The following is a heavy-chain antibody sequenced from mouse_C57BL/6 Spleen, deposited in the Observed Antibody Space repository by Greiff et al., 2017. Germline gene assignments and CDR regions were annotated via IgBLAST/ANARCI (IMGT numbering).Heavy chain of an antibody. V-gene: IGHV1-78*01. Sequence: QVQLQQSDAELVKPGASVKISCKVSGYTFTDHTIHWMKQRPEQGLEWIGYIYPRDGSTTYNEKFKGKATLTADKSSSTAYMQLNSLTSEDSAVYFCARFQIAPYYYGSSYWFAYWGQGTLVTVSA. J-gene: IGHJ3*01. D-gene: IGHD1-1*01. CDR2: IYPRDGST. CDR1: GYTFTDHT. CDR3: ARFQIAPYYYGSSYWFAY.